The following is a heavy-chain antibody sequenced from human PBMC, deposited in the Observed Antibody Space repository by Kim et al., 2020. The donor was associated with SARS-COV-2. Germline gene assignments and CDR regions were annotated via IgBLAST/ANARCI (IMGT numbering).Heavy chain of an antibody. J-gene: IGHJ6*02. CDR2: ISRTSGSI. D-gene: IGHD6-19*01. CDR1: GFNFNDYG. Sequence: GSLRLSCVGFGFNFNDYGINWVRQAPGKGLEWISYISRTSGSIYYADSVKGRFTIARDKAEKSVFLQMNSLRDDDTAVYYCARELEIWTMAVLIGVPTYYNGLDVWGQGTTVTVSS. CDR3: ARELEIWTMAVLIGVPTYYNGLDV. V-gene: IGHV3-48*02.